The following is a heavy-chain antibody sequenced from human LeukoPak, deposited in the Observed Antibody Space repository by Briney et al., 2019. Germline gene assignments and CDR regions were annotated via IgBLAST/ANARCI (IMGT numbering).Heavy chain of an antibody. CDR2: IFYSGST. CDR3: ARGMQQLYHFDS. D-gene: IGHD6-13*01. V-gene: IGHV4-59*01. J-gene: IGHJ4*02. CDR1: GGSISSDY. Sequence: SETLSLTCTVSGGSISSDYWSWIRQPPGKGREWIGNIFYSGSTKYNPSLKSRVTISVDTSKNQFSLKLSSVTAADTAVYYCARGMQQLYHFDSWGRGTLVTVSS.